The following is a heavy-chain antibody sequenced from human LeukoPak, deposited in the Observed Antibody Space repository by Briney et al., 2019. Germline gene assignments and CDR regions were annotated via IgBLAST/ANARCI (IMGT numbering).Heavy chain of an antibody. J-gene: IGHJ4*02. CDR2: IYYSGNT. D-gene: IGHD6-25*01. CDR3: ARGGSGFDH. Sequence: PSETLSLTCTVSDDSISSYYWSWIRQPPGKGLEWIGYIYYSGNTNYDPSLKSRVTISVDTSKNQFSLKLTSVTPADTAVYYCARGGSGFDHWGQGTLVAVSS. V-gene: IGHV4-59*01. CDR1: DDSISSYY.